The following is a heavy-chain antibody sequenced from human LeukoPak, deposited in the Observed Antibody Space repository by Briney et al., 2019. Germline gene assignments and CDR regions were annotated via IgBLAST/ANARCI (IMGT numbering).Heavy chain of an antibody. J-gene: IGHJ3*02. Sequence: ETLSLTCTVSGGSISSYYWSWIRQPPGKGLEWVSAISGGGSNTYYADSVKGRFTISRDNSKNMLYLQMNSLRAEDTAVYYCVKDSVRGYSGYGNDGFEIWGQGTMVTVSS. CDR3: VKDSVRGYSGYGNDGFEI. D-gene: IGHD5-12*01. CDR2: ISGGGSNT. V-gene: IGHV3-23*01. CDR1: GGSISSYY.